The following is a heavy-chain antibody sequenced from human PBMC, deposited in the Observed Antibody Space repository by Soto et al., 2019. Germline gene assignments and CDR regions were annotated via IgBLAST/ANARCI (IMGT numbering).Heavy chain of an antibody. CDR1: GASISVHSYY. D-gene: IGHD1-20*01. CDR2: SYYSGTT. V-gene: IGHV4-39*01. Sequence: QLQLQEAGPGLVTPSQALSLTCTVSGASISVHSYYWTWIRQPPGKGLEWIGSSYYSGTTYFNPSLKSRATLSVDTSKNQFSLRLTSVTAAYTAIYYCTRRYNWNDNYFDPWGPGALVTVSS. J-gene: IGHJ5*02. CDR3: TRRYNWNDNYFDP.